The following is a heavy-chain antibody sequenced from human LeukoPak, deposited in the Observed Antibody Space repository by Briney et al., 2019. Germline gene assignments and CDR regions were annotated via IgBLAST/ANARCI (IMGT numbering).Heavy chain of an antibody. D-gene: IGHD6-13*01. Sequence: GGSLRLSCAASGFTVSSNYMSWVRQAPGKGLEWVSVIYSGGSTYYADSVKGRFTISRDNSKNTLYLQMNSLRAEDTAVYYCASTFLVAAAGTYYFDYWGQGTLVTVSS. V-gene: IGHV3-53*01. CDR3: ASTFLVAAAGTYYFDY. CDR2: IYSGGST. CDR1: GFTVSSNY. J-gene: IGHJ4*02.